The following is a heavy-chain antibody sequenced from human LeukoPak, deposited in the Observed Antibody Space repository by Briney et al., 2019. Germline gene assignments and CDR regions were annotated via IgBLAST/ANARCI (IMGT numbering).Heavy chain of an antibody. CDR2: ISGSGGST. D-gene: IGHD2-15*01. V-gene: IGHV3-23*01. CDR1: GFTFSSYA. J-gene: IGHJ4*02. Sequence: QPGGSLRISCAASGFTFSSYAMSWVRQAPGKGLEWVSAISGSGGSTYYADSVKGRFTISRDNSKNTLYLQMNSLRAEDTAVYYCASPYCSGGSCYFSYYWGQGTLVTVSS. CDR3: ASPYCSGGSCYFSYY.